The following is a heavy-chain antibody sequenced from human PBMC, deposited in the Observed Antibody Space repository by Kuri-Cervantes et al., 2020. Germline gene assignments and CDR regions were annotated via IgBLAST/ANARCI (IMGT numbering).Heavy chain of an antibody. D-gene: IGHD3-22*01. CDR3: RPLYYDTRGYYEDLLDY. J-gene: IGHJ4*02. V-gene: IGHV3-23*01. CDR1: EITYSNYA. Sequence: GESLKISCAASEITYSNYAMTWVRQAPGKGLEWVSTISASGDSTNYAASVEGRFTIPRDNSKNRLYLQMNGLRAEDTAVYYCRPLYYDTRGYYEDLLDYWGQGTLVTVSS. CDR2: ISASGDST.